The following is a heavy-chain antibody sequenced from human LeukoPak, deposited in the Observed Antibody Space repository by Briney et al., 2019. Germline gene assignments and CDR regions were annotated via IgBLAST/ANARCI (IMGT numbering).Heavy chain of an antibody. CDR1: GGSFSGNY. D-gene: IGHD3-22*01. J-gene: IGHJ4*02. CDR3: ARGGYYDSSGYPNPLDY. CDR2: INHSGSP. Sequence: SETLSLTCAVYGGSFSGNYWNWIRQPPGKGLEWIGEINHSGSPSYNPSLKSRVTISGDTSKNQFSLRLSSVTAADTAVCYCARGGYYDSSGYPNPLDYWGQGTLVTVSS. V-gene: IGHV4-34*01.